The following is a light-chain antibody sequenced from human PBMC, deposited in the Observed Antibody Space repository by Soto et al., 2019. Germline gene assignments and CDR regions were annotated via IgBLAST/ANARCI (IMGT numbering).Light chain of an antibody. Sequence: QITQCPSILGGSVGVKVNISCRASQTISSWLAWYQQKPGKAPKLLIYKASTLKSGVPSRFSGSGSGTEFTLTISSLQPDDFAIYYGQQRANWPLTTFGQGTRLEIK. CDR3: QQRANWPLTT. CDR2: KAS. V-gene: IGKV1-5*03. CDR1: QTISSW. J-gene: IGKJ5*01.